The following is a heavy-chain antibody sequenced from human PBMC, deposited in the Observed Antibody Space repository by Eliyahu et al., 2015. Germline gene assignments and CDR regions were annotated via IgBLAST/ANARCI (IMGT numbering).Heavy chain of an antibody. CDR1: GGAFGTYT. V-gene: IGHV1-69*01. J-gene: IGHJ4*02. D-gene: IGHD4-23*01. CDR3: ARDFHGGHSAAFDC. Sequence: QVHLVQSGAEVKKPGSSVKVSCKASGGAFGTYTFAWVRQAPGQGLEXLGGILPIHGTTNYARNFQGRLTITADESTSTAYMELSSLRSEDTAVYFCARDFHGGHSAAFDCWGQGTLVTVSS. CDR2: ILPIHGTT.